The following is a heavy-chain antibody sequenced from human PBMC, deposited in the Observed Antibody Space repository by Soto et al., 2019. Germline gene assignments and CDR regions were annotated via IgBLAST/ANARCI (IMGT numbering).Heavy chain of an antibody. V-gene: IGHV5-51*01. D-gene: IGHD6-6*01. CDR3: ARIGQGRLAARPPFYYGMDV. CDR1: GYSFTSYW. Sequence: GESLKISSKGSGYSFTSYWIGWVRQMPGKGLEWMGIIYPGDSDTRYSPSFQGQVTISADKSISTAYLQWSSLKASDTAMYYCARIGQGRLAARPPFYYGMDVWGQGTTVTVSS. J-gene: IGHJ6*02. CDR2: IYPGDSDT.